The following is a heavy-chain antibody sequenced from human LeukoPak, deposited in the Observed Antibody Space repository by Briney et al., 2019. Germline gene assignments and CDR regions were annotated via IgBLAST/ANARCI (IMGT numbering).Heavy chain of an antibody. Sequence: SETLSLTWAVYAGSFSGYYWSWIRQPSGKGLEWIGEIHHSGSTNYNPSLKSRVTISVDTSKNQFSLKLSSVTAADTAVYYCARTSSGYYFGYWGQGTLVTVSS. D-gene: IGHD3-22*01. CDR1: AGSFSGYY. V-gene: IGHV4-34*01. J-gene: IGHJ4*02. CDR2: IHHSGST. CDR3: ARTSSGYYFGY.